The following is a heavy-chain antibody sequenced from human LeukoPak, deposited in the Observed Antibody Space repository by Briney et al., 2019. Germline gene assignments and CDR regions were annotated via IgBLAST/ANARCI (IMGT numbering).Heavy chain of an antibody. CDR1: GYTFTDYY. D-gene: IGHD6-6*01. J-gene: IGHJ4*02. CDR2: INPNNGGT. CDR3: ARARLSYQHLVPADY. Sequence: GASVRVSCTASGYTFTDYYIHWVRQAPGQGLEWMGWINPNNGGTNSAQTFQGRVTLTRDTPINTAYMELSSLRSDDTAVYYCARARLSYQHLVPADYWGRGTLVTVSS. V-gene: IGHV1-2*02.